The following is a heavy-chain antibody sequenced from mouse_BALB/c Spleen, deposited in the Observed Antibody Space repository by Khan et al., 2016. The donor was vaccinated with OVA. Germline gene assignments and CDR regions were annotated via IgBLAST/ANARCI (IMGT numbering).Heavy chain of an antibody. CDR1: GFSLKNYG. D-gene: IGHD2-14*01. J-gene: IGHJ2*01. Sequence: QVQLQQSGPGLAAPSQSLSITCTVSGFSLKNYGVSWVRQPPGKGLGWLGVIWGDGSTNYHSALISRLSISKDNSKSQVFLKLNSLQIDDTATYYCGKLYYYRYLYFDYWGQGTTLTVSS. V-gene: IGHV2-3*01. CDR3: GKLYYYRYLYFDY. CDR2: IWGDGST.